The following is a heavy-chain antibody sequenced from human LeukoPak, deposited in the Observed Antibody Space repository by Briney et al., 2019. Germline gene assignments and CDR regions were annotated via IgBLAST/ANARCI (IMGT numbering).Heavy chain of an antibody. V-gene: IGHV4-59*01. Sequence: PSETLSLTCTVSGGSISSYYWSWIRQPPGKGLEWIGYIYYSGSTNYNPSLKSRVTISVDTSKNQFSLKLGSVTAADTAVYYCARIEYSSGWYHFDYWGQGTLVTVSS. CDR2: IYYSGST. J-gene: IGHJ4*02. CDR3: ARIEYSSGWYHFDY. D-gene: IGHD6-19*01. CDR1: GGSISSYY.